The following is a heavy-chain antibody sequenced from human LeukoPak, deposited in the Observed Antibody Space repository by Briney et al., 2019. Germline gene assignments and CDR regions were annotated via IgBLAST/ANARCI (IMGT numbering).Heavy chain of an antibody. CDR3: ARGQRGAFDI. Sequence: SETLSLTCTVSGGSISSSSYYWSWIRQPAGKGLEWIGRIYTSGSTNYNPSLKSRVTMSVDTSKNQFSLKLSSVTAADTAVYYCARGQRGAFDIWGQGTMVTVSS. D-gene: IGHD6-25*01. CDR2: IYTSGST. V-gene: IGHV4-61*02. J-gene: IGHJ3*02. CDR1: GGSISSSSYY.